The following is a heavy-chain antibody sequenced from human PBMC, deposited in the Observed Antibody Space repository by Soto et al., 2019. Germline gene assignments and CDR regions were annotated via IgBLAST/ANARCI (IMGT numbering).Heavy chain of an antibody. D-gene: IGHD3-16*01. CDR1: GYTFQNYH. CDR2: IHPSGDTK. CDR3: ARDLWGSWTVDY. Sequence: ASVTVSCKASGYTFQNYHMHWVRQAPGQGLEWMGIIHPSGDTKTYAQRFQGRLAMTRDTSTSTAYMELSSLTSEDTAVYFCARDLWGSWTVDYWGQGTLVTVSS. J-gene: IGHJ4*02. V-gene: IGHV1-46*02.